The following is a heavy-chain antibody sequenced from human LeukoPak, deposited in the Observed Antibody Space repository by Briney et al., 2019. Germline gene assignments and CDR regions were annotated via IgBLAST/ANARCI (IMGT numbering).Heavy chain of an antibody. J-gene: IGHJ5*02. D-gene: IGHD2-2*02. CDR3: AKDAIVVPAAISEGWFDP. CDR2: IRYDGSNK. V-gene: IGHV3-30*02. CDR1: GFTFSSYG. Sequence: GGSLRLSCAASGFTFSSYGMHRVRQAPGKGLEWVAFIRYDGSNKYYADSVKGRFTISRDNSKNTLYLQMNSLRAEDTAVYYCAKDAIVVPAAISEGWFDPWGQGTLVTVSS.